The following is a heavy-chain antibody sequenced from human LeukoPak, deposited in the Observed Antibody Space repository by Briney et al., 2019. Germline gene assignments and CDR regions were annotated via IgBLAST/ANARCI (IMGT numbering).Heavy chain of an antibody. CDR2: INPSDGST. V-gene: IGHV1-46*01. D-gene: IGHD1-14*01. CDR1: GYTFTSYY. J-gene: IGHJ2*01. Sequence: ASVKVSCKASGYTFTSYYMHWVRQAPGQGLEWMGIINPSDGSTSYAQKFQGRVTMTRDMSTSTVYMELSSLRSEDTAVYYCARDRDNRNWYFDLWGRGTLVTVSS. CDR3: ARDRDNRNWYFDL.